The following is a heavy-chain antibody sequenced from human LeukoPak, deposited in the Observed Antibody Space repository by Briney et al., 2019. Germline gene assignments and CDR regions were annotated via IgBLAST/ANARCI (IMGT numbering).Heavy chain of an antibody. CDR2: IKPDSGGT. D-gene: IGHD3-22*01. CDR3: ARGSYYESSAPSPSDI. CDR1: GYTFTDYY. J-gene: IGHJ3*02. V-gene: IGHV1-2*02. Sequence: ALVKVSCKASGYTFTDYYMHWVRQAPGQGLEWMGWIKPDSGGTKYAQKFKGRVTVTRDTSISTAYMEVNRLTSDDTAVYYCARGSYYESSAPSPSDIWGQGTRVTVSS.